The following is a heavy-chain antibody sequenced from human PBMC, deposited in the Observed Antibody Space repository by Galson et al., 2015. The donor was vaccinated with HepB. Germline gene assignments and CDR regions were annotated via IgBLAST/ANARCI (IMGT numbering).Heavy chain of an antibody. V-gene: IGHV2-5*02. CDR3: AHRRLEATIAAAANDAFDI. CDR2: IYWDDDK. Sequence: PALVKPTQTLTLTRTFSGFSLSTSGVGVGWIRQPPGKALEWLALIYWDDDKRYSPSLKSRLTITKDTSKNQVVLTMTNMDPVDTATYYCAHRRLEATIAAAANDAFDIWGQGTMVTVSS. D-gene: IGHD6-13*01. J-gene: IGHJ3*02. CDR1: GFSLSTSGVG.